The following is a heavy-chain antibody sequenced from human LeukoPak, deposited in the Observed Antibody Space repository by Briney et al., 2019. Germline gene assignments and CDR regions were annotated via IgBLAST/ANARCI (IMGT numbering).Heavy chain of an antibody. J-gene: IGHJ4*02. Sequence: GGSLRLSCAASGFTFSSYAMSWVRQAPGEGLVWVSAISDNSDSTYYADSVKGRFTISRDNSKDTFYLQMKSLRAEDTAVYYCARLACSGGGCETDYWGQGTLVTVSS. D-gene: IGHD2-15*01. CDR3: ARLACSGGGCETDY. CDR1: GFTFSSYA. V-gene: IGHV3-23*01. CDR2: ISDNSDST.